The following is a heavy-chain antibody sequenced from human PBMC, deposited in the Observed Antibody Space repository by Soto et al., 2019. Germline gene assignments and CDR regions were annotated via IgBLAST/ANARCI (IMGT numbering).Heavy chain of an antibody. J-gene: IGHJ4*02. D-gene: IGHD6-19*01. Sequence: EVQLVESGGGLVRPGESLRLSCAASGFKFNIYSMNWIRQAPGKGLEWVPYITSDTLTIRYADSVRGRFIISRDNVGNSVFLQMNSLRDEDTATYYCARSVEGHFDYWGQGALVTVSS. CDR1: GFKFNIYS. V-gene: IGHV3-48*02. CDR2: ITSDTLTI. CDR3: ARSVEGHFDY.